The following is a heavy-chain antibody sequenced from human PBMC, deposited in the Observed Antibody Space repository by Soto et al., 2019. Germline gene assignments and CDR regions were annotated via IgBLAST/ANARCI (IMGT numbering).Heavy chain of an antibody. CDR1: GGSISSGGYY. D-gene: IGHD3-22*01. CDR3: ARGSPYYYDSSGSKNRWYFDL. V-gene: IGHV4-31*03. J-gene: IGHJ2*01. CDR2: IYYSGST. Sequence: QVQLQESGPGLVKPSQTLSLTCTVSGGSISSGGYYWSWIRQHPGKGLEWIGYIYYSGSTYYNPSLKSRVTISVDTSKNQFSLKLSSVTAADTAVYYCARGSPYYYDSSGSKNRWYFDLWGRGTLVTVSS.